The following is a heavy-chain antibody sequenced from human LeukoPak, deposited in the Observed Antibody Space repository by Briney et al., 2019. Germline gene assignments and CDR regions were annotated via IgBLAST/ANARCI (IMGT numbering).Heavy chain of an antibody. Sequence: SQTLPLTCAISGDSVSSNSAAWNWIRQSPSRGLEWLGRTYYRSKWYNDYAVSVKSRITINPDTSKNQFSLQLNSVTPEDTAVYYCARASADYYDSSGYYLFDYWGQGTLVTVSS. D-gene: IGHD3-22*01. CDR2: TYYRSKWYN. J-gene: IGHJ4*02. CDR1: GDSVSSNSAA. V-gene: IGHV6-1*01. CDR3: ARASADYYDSSGYYLFDY.